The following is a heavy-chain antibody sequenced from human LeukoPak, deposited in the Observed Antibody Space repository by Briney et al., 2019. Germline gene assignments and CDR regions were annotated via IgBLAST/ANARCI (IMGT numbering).Heavy chain of an antibody. Sequence: SETLSHTCTVSGGSISSYYWSWIRQPPGKGLEWIGYIYYSGSTNYNPSLKSRVTISVDTSKNQFSLKLSSVTAADTAVYYCARVSGLTGYFNDAFDIWGQGTMVTVSS. V-gene: IGHV4-59*01. CDR3: ARVSGLTGYFNDAFDI. CDR2: IYYSGST. J-gene: IGHJ3*02. CDR1: GGSISSYY. D-gene: IGHD3-9*01.